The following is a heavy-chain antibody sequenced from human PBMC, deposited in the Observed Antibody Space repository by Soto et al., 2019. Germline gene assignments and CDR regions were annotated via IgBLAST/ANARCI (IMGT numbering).Heavy chain of an antibody. D-gene: IGHD2-21*02. CDR1: GGSVSSDSYY. V-gene: IGHV4-61*01. J-gene: IGHJ5*02. CDR3: ARDHGWGVVTPKWDNWFDP. CDR2: IHYSGST. Sequence: QVQLQESGPGLVKPSETLSLICTVSGGSVSSDSYYWSWIRQPPGKGLEWIGYIHYSGSTKYNPTLQCRVTISVDTSKNQFSLKLSSVTAADTAVYYCARDHGWGVVTPKWDNWFDPWGQGTLVTVSS.